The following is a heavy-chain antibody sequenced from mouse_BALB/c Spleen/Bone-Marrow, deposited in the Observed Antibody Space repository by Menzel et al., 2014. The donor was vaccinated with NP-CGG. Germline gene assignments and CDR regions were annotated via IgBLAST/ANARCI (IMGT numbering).Heavy chain of an antibody. CDR2: ISSGGSYT. D-gene: IGHD2-3*01. CDR3: ARHEDGYYDAMDY. Sequence: EVQRVESGGDLVKPRGSLKLSCAASGFTFSSYGMSWVRQTPDKRLEWVATISSGGSYTYYPDSVKGRFTISRDNAKNTLYLQMSSLKSEDTAMYYCARHEDGYYDAMDYWGQGTSVTVSS. CDR1: GFTFSSYG. J-gene: IGHJ4*01. V-gene: IGHV5-6*01.